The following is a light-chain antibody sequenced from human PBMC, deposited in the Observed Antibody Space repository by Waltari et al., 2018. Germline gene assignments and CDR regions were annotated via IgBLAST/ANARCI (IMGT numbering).Light chain of an antibody. Sequence: EIVLTQSPGTLSLSPGESATLSCRASQSVTSSSLAWFQQKRGRAPRLLIYDASTRATGIPDRFSGSGSGTDFTLTISRLEPEDFAVYYCQQYGGSPYTFGQGTKLEI. V-gene: IGKV3-20*01. CDR3: QQYGGSPYT. CDR2: DAS. CDR1: QSVTSSS. J-gene: IGKJ2*01.